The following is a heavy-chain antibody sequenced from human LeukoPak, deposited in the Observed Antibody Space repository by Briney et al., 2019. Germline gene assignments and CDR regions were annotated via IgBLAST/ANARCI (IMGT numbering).Heavy chain of an antibody. CDR1: GFTFSSYA. V-gene: IGHV3-23*01. CDR3: ARDGPGSSGWYVQAFDY. J-gene: IGHJ4*02. CDR2: ISGSGGST. Sequence: GGSLRLSCAASGFTFSSYAMSWVRQAPGKGLEWVSAISGSGGSTYYADSVKGRFTISRDNSKNTLYLQVNSLRAEDTAVYYCARDGPGSSGWYVQAFDYWGQGTLVTVSS. D-gene: IGHD6-19*01.